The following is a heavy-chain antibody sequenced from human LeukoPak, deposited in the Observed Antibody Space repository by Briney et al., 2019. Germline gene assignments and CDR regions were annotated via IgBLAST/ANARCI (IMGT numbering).Heavy chain of an antibody. Sequence: ASVKVSCKASGGTFSSYAISWVRQAPGQELEWMGGIIPTFGTANYAQKFQGRVTITTDESTSTAYMELSSLRSEDTAVYYCARINSSSWPYNWFDPWGQGTLVTVSS. CDR3: ARINSSSWPYNWFDP. CDR2: IIPTFGTA. D-gene: IGHD6-13*01. J-gene: IGHJ5*02. CDR1: GGTFSSYA. V-gene: IGHV1-69*05.